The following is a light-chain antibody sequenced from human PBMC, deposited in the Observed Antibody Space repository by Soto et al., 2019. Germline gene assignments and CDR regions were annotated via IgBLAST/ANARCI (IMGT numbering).Light chain of an antibody. J-gene: IGKJ4*01. V-gene: IGKV2-28*01. Sequence: EIVLMQSPRSLPVPPGEPASISCRSSRNLLHSNGYYYLDWYLQKPAQSPQLLIYLGSNRASGVPDRFSGSGSGTDFTLTISRVEAEDVGVYFCAQGLATPFTFGGGTKVDIK. CDR1: RNLLHSNGYYY. CDR2: LGS. CDR3: AQGLATPFT.